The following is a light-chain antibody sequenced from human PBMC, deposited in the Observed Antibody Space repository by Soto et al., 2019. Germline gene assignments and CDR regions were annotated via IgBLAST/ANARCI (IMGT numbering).Light chain of an antibody. CDR1: QTISSNF. J-gene: IGKJ2*03. CDR3: QQRSSWYS. V-gene: IGKV3D-20*02. Sequence: EIVLTQSPGTLSLSPGETATLSCRASQTISSNFLAWYQQKPGQAPRLLIYTVSTRATGIPDRFSGSGSGTDFTLTISRLEPDDFAVYYCQQRSSWYSFGQGTKLEIK. CDR2: TVS.